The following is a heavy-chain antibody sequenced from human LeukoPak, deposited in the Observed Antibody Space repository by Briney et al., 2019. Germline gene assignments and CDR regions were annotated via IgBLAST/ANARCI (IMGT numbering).Heavy chain of an antibody. D-gene: IGHD3-10*01. CDR1: GFTFSSYE. CDR3: ARSVYGSGSYMDV. V-gene: IGHV3-48*03. Sequence: GGSLRLSCAASGFTFSSYEMNWVRQAPGKGLEWVSYISSSGSTIYYADSVKGRFTISRNNAENKLFLLMNNLRAEDTAVYFCARSVYGSGSYMDVWGQGTTVTVSS. CDR2: ISSSGSTI. J-gene: IGHJ6*03.